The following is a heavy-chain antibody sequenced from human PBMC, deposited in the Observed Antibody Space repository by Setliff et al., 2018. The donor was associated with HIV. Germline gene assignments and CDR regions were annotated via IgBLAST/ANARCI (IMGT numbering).Heavy chain of an antibody. CDR2: IKTKADGGTT. J-gene: IGHJ6*03. V-gene: IGHV3-15*01. CDR3: TRLRGYSYGLASYYYYYMDV. D-gene: IGHD5-18*01. Sequence: LRLSCVASGLTFSNAWMGWVRQAPGKGLEWVGRIKTKADGGTTDYAAPVKGRFTISRDESKSIAYLQMNSLKTEDTAVYYCTRLRGYSYGLASYYYYYMDVWGKGTTVTVSS. CDR1: GLTFSNAW.